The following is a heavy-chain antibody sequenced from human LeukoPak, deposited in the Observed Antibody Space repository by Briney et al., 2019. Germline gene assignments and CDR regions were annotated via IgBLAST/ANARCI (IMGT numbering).Heavy chain of an antibody. CDR3: ARVQVVPAATRDYYDYYGMDV. CDR2: IYNSGST. Sequence: SETLSLTCTASGVSFSSYCWSWIRQPPGKGLEWISYIYNSGSTIYNPSLKSRVTISVDTSKTQFSLKLSSVTAADTAVYYCARVQVVPAATRDYYDYYGMDVWGQGTTVTVSS. D-gene: IGHD2-2*01. V-gene: IGHV4-59*01. J-gene: IGHJ6*02. CDR1: GVSFSSYC.